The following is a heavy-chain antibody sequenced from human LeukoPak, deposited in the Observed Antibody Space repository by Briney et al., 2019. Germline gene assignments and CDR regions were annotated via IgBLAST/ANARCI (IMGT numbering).Heavy chain of an antibody. D-gene: IGHD1-26*01. J-gene: IGHJ3*02. V-gene: IGHV3-30-3*01. CDR2: ISYDGSNK. CDR1: GFTFSSYA. CDR3: ARVRSYFDAFDI. Sequence: GGSLRLSCAASGFTFSSYAMHWVRQAPGKGLEWVAVISYDGSNKYYADSVKGRFTISRDNSKNTLYLQMNSLRAEDTAVYYCARVRSYFDAFDIWGQGTMVTVSS.